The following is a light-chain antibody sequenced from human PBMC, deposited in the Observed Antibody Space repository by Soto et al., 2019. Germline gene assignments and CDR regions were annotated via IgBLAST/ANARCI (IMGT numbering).Light chain of an antibody. CDR2: GAS. CDR3: QQYGTSPLT. J-gene: IGKJ1*01. CDR1: QTISRNY. Sequence: EVVLTQSPGTLSLSPGERATLSCTASQTISRNYLAWYQQKPGQAPRILISGASSRATGIPDRFSGSGSGTDFTLTISRLEAEDFAMYYCQQYGTSPLTFGQGPKVEI. V-gene: IGKV3-20*01.